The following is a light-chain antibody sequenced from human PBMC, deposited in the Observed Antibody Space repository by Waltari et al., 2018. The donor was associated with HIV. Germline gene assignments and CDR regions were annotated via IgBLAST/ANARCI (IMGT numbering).Light chain of an antibody. V-gene: IGLV1-44*01. Sequence: QSVLTQPPSASGTPGQRVTISCSGGSSNIGSYSVNWYQQLPRTAPKLLIYSNSQRPSGVPDRFSGSKSGTSASLAISGLQSEDEADYYCAAWDDSLSGFVVFGGGTKLTVL. CDR2: SNS. CDR1: SSNIGSYS. J-gene: IGLJ2*01. CDR3: AAWDDSLSGFVV.